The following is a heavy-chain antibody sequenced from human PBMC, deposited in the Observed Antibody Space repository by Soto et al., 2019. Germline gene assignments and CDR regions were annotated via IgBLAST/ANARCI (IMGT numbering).Heavy chain of an antibody. CDR3: ARERYSYGPNYYYGMDV. D-gene: IGHD5-18*01. J-gene: IGHJ6*02. V-gene: IGHV4-31*03. CDR1: GGSISSGGYY. CDR2: IYYSGST. Sequence: SETLSLTCTVSGGSISSGGYYWSWIRQHPGKGLEWIGYIYYSGSTYYNPSLKSRVTISVDTSKNQFSLKLSSVTAADTAVYYCARERYSYGPNYYYGMDVWGQGTTVTVSS.